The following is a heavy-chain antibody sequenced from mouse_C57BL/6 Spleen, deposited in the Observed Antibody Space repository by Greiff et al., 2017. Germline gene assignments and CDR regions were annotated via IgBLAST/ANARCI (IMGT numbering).Heavy chain of an antibody. CDR1: GFTFTDYY. Sequence: EVQLVESGGGLVQPGGSLSLSCPASGFTFTDYYMSWVRQPPGKALEWLGFIRNKANGYTTEYSASVKGRFTISRDNSQSILYLQMNALRAEDSATYYCARYYYYYGSSYGYAMDYWGQGTSVTVSS. J-gene: IGHJ4*01. V-gene: IGHV7-3*01. CDR3: ARYYYYYGSSYGYAMDY. D-gene: IGHD1-1*01. CDR2: IRNKANGYTT.